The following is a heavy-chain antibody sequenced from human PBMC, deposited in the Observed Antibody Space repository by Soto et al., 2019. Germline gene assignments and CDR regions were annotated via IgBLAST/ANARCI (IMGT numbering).Heavy chain of an antibody. V-gene: IGHV3-7*03. CDR2: IKQDGSEK. CDR3: ARARGYSSSWYPYYYYYYGMDV. D-gene: IGHD6-13*01. J-gene: IGHJ6*02. Sequence: GGSLRLSCAASGFTFSSNWMSWGRQAPGKGLEWVANIKQDGSEKYYVDSVKGRFTISRDNAKNSLYLQMNSLRAEDTAVYYCARARGYSSSWYPYYYYYYGMDVWGQGTTVTVSS. CDR1: GFTFSSNW.